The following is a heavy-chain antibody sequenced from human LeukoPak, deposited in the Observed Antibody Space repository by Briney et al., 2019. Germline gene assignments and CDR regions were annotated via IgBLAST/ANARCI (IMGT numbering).Heavy chain of an antibody. D-gene: IGHD2-15*01. CDR3: ARVRVGGDYYYYGMDV. CDR1: GGTFSSYA. CDR2: IIPIFGTA. V-gene: IGHV1-69*13. Sequence: SVKVSCKASGGTFSSYAISWVRQAPGQGLEWMGGIIPIFGTANYAQKFQGRVTITADESTSTAYMELSSLRSDDTAVYYCARVRVGGDYYYYGMDVWGQGTTVTVSS. J-gene: IGHJ6*02.